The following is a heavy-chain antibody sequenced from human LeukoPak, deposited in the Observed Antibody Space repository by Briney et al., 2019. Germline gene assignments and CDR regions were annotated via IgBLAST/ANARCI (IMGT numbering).Heavy chain of an antibody. D-gene: IGHD3-10*01. CDR3: ARSPPYGSGSYLFDY. J-gene: IGHJ4*02. CDR1: GGSFSGYY. Sequence: SETLSLTCAVYGGSFSGYYWSWIRQPPGKGLEWIGEINHSGSTNYNPSLKSRVTISVDTSKNQFSLKLSSVTAADTAVYYCARSPPYGSGSYLFDYWGQGTLVTVSS. CDR2: INHSGST. V-gene: IGHV4-34*01.